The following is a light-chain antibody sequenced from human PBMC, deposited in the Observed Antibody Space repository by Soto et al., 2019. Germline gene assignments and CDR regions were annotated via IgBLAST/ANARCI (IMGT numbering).Light chain of an antibody. Sequence: DIQMTQSPSTLSASVGDRVTITCRASQTISTWLAWYQQKAGKAPKVLIYKASSLQIGVPSRFSGSGSGTEFTLTISSLQPDDFATYYCQQYNSYSRTFGGGTKVDI. CDR1: QTISTW. J-gene: IGKJ4*01. CDR3: QQYNSYSRT. CDR2: KAS. V-gene: IGKV1-5*03.